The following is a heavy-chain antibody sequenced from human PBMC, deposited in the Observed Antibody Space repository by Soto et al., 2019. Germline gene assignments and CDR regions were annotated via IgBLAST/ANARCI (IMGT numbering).Heavy chain of an antibody. J-gene: IGHJ4*02. CDR1: GGSINTFY. D-gene: IGHD5-12*01. CDR3: AREGSYSAYNFAHGIQLWSFDF. V-gene: IGHV4-4*07. Sequence: QVRLQESGPGLLKPSETLSLTCTVSGGSINTFYWSWVRQPAGKGLEWIGRNFSSGSTSFNPSLGSRVAMSVDTSRNHFSLNLSAVTAADMAVYYCAREGSYSAYNFAHGIQLWSFDFWGQGALVTVSS. CDR2: NFSSGST.